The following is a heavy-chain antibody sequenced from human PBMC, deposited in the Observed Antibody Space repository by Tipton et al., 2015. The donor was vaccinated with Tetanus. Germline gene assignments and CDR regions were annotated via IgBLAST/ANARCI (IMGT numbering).Heavy chain of an antibody. CDR2: IYSSGST. CDR1: GGSLSTFY. J-gene: IGHJ6*02. Sequence: TLSLTCTVSGGSLSTFYWNWIRQPAGKGLEWIGRIYSSGSTNYNPSLKSRVTMSIDTSKNQFSLELTSVTAADTPVYYCARDFRERSGTYFSYYYTMDVWGQGTTVTVSS. CDR3: ARDFRERSGTYFSYYYTMDV. D-gene: IGHD1-26*01. V-gene: IGHV4-4*07.